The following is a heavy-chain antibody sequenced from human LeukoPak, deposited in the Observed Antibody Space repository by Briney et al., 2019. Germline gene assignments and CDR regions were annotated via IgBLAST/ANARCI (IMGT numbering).Heavy chain of an antibody. CDR2: ISGSGGST. V-gene: IGHV3-23*01. CDR3: AKGLFRTEMATILPDAFDV. Sequence: PGGSLRLSCAASGFTFSSYAMSWVRQAPGKGLEWVSAISGSGGSTYYADSVKGRFTISRDNSKNTLYLQMNSLRAEDTAVYYCAKGLFRTEMATILPDAFDVWGQGTMVTVSS. CDR1: GFTFSSYA. D-gene: IGHD5-12*01. J-gene: IGHJ3*01.